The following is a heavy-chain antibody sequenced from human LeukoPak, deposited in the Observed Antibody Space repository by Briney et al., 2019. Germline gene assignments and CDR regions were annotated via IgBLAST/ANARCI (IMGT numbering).Heavy chain of an antibody. J-gene: IGHJ4*02. D-gene: IGHD6-13*01. Sequence: PGGSLRLSCSASGFTISGYPMHWVRQAPGMGLEYVSTINNNGGSTCYADSVKGRSTVSRDNSKNTLYLQMSSLRAEDTAVYYCAGSRSTGYWGQGTLVTVSS. CDR1: GFTISGYP. CDR2: INNNGGST. V-gene: IGHV3-64D*09. CDR3: AGSRSTGY.